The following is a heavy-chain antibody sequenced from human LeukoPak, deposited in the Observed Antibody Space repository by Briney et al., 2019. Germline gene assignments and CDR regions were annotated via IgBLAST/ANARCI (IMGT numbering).Heavy chain of an antibody. CDR3: ARDRVSSGWYAFDI. CDR1: GFTFSTYW. Sequence: GGSLRLSCAASGFTFSTYWMNWVRQAPGKGLEWLSHISSSGSTIYYADSVKGRFTVSRDNAKNSLYLQMNSLRAEDTAVYYCARDRVSSGWYAFDIWGQGTMVTVSS. CDR2: ISSSGSTI. D-gene: IGHD6-19*01. V-gene: IGHV3-48*03. J-gene: IGHJ3*02.